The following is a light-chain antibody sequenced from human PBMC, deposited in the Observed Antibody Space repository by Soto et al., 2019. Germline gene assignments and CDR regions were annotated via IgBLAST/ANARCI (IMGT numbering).Light chain of an antibody. CDR3: SSYAGNYVYV. V-gene: IGLV2-11*01. CDR2: DVS. CDR1: SSDVGGYNY. J-gene: IGLJ1*01. Sequence: QSVLTQPRSVAGSPGRSVTIPCTATSSDVGGYNYVSWYQRHAGKGPKLIIYDVSERPSGVPDRFSASKSGNTASLTISGLQAEDEADYYCSSYAGNYVYVFGSGTKVTVL.